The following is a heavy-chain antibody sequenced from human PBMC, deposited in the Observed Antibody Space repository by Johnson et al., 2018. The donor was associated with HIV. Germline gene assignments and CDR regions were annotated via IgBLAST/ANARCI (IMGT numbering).Heavy chain of an antibody. CDR2: ISFDGSKK. J-gene: IGHJ3*02. D-gene: IGHD3-22*01. CDR1: GFIFSNYP. V-gene: IGHV3-30*14. CDR3: AKDLEHTYYYDSSGLGSAFDT. Sequence: QVQLVESGGGVVRPGRSLRLSCAASGFIFSNYPMHWVRQAPGKGLEWVAVISFDGSKKYHADSVKGRFTISRDNSKNTLYLQMNSLRAEDTAVYFCAKDLEHTYYYDSSGLGSAFDTWGQGTVVTVYS.